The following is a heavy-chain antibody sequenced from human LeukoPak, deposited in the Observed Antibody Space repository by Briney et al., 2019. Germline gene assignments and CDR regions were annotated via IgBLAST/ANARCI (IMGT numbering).Heavy chain of an antibody. V-gene: IGHV4-59*01. D-gene: IGHD2-21*01. Sequence: PSETLSLTCTVSGGSISSYHWNWIRQAPGKALEWIGYIYSSGSTSYNPSLKSRVTISVDMSKNQFSLKLSSVIAADTAVYYCARPYSPHPWGQGTLVTVSS. CDR3: ARPYSPHP. CDR1: GGSISSYH. J-gene: IGHJ5*02. CDR2: IYSSGST.